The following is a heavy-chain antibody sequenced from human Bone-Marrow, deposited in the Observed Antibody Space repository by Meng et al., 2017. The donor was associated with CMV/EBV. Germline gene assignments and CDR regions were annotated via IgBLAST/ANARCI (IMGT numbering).Heavy chain of an antibody. D-gene: IGHD1-26*01. V-gene: IGHV3-15*04. CDR2: IESKSGGGTA. CDR1: GFTFSNAR. Sequence: GESLKISCAASGFTFSNARMSWVRQAPGKGLEWVGRIESKSGGGTADYGAPVKGRFTISRDDSKNALYLRIDSLKSEDTAMYYCSTIGLGGSYSLDYWGQGTLATVSS. J-gene: IGHJ4*02. CDR3: STIGLGGSYSLDY.